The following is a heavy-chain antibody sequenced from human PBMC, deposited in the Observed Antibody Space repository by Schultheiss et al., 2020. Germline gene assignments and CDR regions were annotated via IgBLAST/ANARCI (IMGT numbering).Heavy chain of an antibody. J-gene: IGHJ6*02. CDR3: AKVGIVGATFYYYGMDV. CDR2: IWYDGSNK. Sequence: GGSLRLSCAASGFTFSSYGMHWVRQAPGKGLEWVAVIWYDGSNKYYADSVKGRFTISRDNSKNTLYLQMNSLRAEDTAVYYCAKVGIVGATFYYYGMDVWGQGTTVTVS. V-gene: IGHV3-33*06. CDR1: GFTFSSYG. D-gene: IGHD1-26*01.